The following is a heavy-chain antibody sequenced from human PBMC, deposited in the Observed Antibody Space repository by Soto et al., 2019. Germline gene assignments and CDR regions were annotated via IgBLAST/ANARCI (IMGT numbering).Heavy chain of an antibody. D-gene: IGHD3-22*01. Sequence: GGSLSLSCAASGFTFSSYAMSWVRQAPGKGLEWVSAISGSGGSTYYADSVKGRFTISRDNSKNTLYLQMNSLRAEDTAVYYCAKDLSGGYYYDAFDIWGQGTMVTVSS. CDR3: AKDLSGGYYYDAFDI. CDR1: GFTFSSYA. J-gene: IGHJ3*02. CDR2: ISGSGGST. V-gene: IGHV3-23*01.